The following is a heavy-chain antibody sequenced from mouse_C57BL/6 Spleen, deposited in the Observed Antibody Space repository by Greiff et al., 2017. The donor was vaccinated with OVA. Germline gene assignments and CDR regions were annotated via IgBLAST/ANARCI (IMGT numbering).Heavy chain of an antibody. CDR1: GYSITSGYY. CDR2: ISYDGSN. V-gene: IGHV3-6*01. D-gene: IGHD1-1*01. J-gene: IGHJ1*03. CDR3: AREHYYGSSYWYFDV. Sequence: EVQLQESGPGLVKPSQSLSLTCSVTGYSITSGYYWNWIRQFPGNKLEWMGYISYDGSNNYNPSLKNRISITRDPSKNQFFLKLNSVTTEDTATYYCAREHYYGSSYWYFDVWGTGTTVTVSS.